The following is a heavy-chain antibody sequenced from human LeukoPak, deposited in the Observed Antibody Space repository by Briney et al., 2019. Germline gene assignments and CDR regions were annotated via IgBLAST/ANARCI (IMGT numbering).Heavy chain of an antibody. CDR3: ARARAYSSGWYS. CDR2: IYYSGST. J-gene: IGHJ4*02. D-gene: IGHD6-19*01. CDR1: GGSISSYY. Sequence: SETLSLTCTVSGGSISSYYWSWIRQPPGKGLEWVGYIYYSGSTNYNPSLKSRVTISVDTSKNQFSLKLSSVAAADTAVYYCARARAYSSGWYSWGQGTLVTVSS. V-gene: IGHV4-59*01.